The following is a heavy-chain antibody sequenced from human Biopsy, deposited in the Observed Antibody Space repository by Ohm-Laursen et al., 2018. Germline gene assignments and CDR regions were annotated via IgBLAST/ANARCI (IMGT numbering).Heavy chain of an antibody. CDR3: ARDSTINTVTTADY. J-gene: IGHJ4*02. CDR1: GFTFSNYG. Sequence: GQTLSLTCAPSGFTFSNYGMHWVRQAPGKGLEWLAVIWYDGSNKYYGDSVQGRFTISRDNSKNTVYLQMNSLRAEDTAIYYCARDSTINTVTTADYWGQGTLVTVSS. D-gene: IGHD4-11*01. V-gene: IGHV3-33*01. CDR2: IWYDGSNK.